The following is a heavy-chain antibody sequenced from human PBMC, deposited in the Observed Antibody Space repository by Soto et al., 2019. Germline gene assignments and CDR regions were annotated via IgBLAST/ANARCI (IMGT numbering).Heavy chain of an antibody. D-gene: IGHD3-22*01. Sequence: GGSLRLSCAASGFTFSSYAMHWVRQAPGKGLEYVSAISSNGGSTYYANSVKGRFTISRDNSKNTLYLQMGSLRAEDMAVYYCARDMGSSGYYDAFDIWGQGTMVTVSS. CDR3: ARDMGSSGYYDAFDI. CDR2: ISSNGGST. V-gene: IGHV3-64*01. J-gene: IGHJ3*02. CDR1: GFTFSSYA.